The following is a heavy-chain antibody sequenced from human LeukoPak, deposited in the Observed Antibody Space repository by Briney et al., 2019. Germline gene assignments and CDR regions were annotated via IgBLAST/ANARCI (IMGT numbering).Heavy chain of an antibody. CDR1: GGSISSYY. J-gene: IGHJ6*03. D-gene: IGHD5-18*01. CDR3: ARGGYGDYYMDV. CDR2: IYYSGST. V-gene: IGHV4-59*01. Sequence: TASETLSLTCTVSGGSISSYYWSWIRQPPGKGLEWIGYIYYSGSTNYNPSLKSRVTISVDTSKNQFSLKLSSVTAADTAVYYCARGGYGDYYMDVWGKGTTVTVSS.